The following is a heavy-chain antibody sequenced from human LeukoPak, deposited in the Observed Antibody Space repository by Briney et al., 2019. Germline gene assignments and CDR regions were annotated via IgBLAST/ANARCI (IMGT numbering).Heavy chain of an antibody. CDR2: IIPIFGTA. Sequence: TVKVSCKASGGTFSSYAISWVRQAPGQGLEWMGGIIPIFGTANYAQKFQGRVTITTDESTSTAYMELSSLRSEDTAVYYCARVLYYDILTGYPYYYYMDVWGKGTTVTVSS. J-gene: IGHJ6*03. CDR1: GGTFSSYA. V-gene: IGHV1-69*05. D-gene: IGHD3-9*01. CDR3: ARVLYYDILTGYPYYYYMDV.